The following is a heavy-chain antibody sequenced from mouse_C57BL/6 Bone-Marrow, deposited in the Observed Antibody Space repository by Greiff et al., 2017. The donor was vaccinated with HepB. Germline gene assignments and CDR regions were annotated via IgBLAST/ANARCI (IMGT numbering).Heavy chain of an antibody. J-gene: IGHJ3*01. CDR2: ISSGSSTI. D-gene: IGHD4-1*01. Sequence: EVKLVESGGGLVKPGGSLKLSCAASGFTFSDYGMHWVRQAPEKGLEWVAYISSGSSTIYYADTVKGLFTISRDNAKNTPFLQMTSLRSEDTAMYYCARENWDDWFAYWGQGTLVTVSA. CDR1: GFTFSDYG. CDR3: ARENWDDWFAY. V-gene: IGHV5-17*01.